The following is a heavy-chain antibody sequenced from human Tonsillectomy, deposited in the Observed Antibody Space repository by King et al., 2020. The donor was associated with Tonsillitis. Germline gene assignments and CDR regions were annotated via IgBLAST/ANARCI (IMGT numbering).Heavy chain of an antibody. CDR3: AGQLDLATIIDY. Sequence: QLQESGPGLVKPSQTLSLTCTVSGGSISSGSYYWNWIRRPAGKGLEWIGRIHSSGTTPYSPSLTSRLTISMDTSKNQFSLTLTSVTAADTAVYYCAGQLDLATIIDYWGQGTLVTVSS. CDR1: GGSISSGSYY. V-gene: IGHV4-61*02. J-gene: IGHJ4*02. D-gene: IGHD5-24*01. CDR2: IHSSGTT.